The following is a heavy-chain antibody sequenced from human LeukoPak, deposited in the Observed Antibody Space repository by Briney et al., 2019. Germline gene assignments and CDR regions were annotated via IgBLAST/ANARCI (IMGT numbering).Heavy chain of an antibody. V-gene: IGHV4-39*01. CDR1: GGSISSGGYY. Sequence: SETLSLTCTVSGGSISSGGYYWGWIRQPPGKGLEWIGTIYYSGSTYYNPSLKSRVTISVDTSKNQFSLKLTSVTAADTAVHYCARIRLLFSVYFDYWGQGTLVTVSS. D-gene: IGHD3-10*01. CDR3: ARIRLLFSVYFDY. J-gene: IGHJ4*02. CDR2: IYYSGST.